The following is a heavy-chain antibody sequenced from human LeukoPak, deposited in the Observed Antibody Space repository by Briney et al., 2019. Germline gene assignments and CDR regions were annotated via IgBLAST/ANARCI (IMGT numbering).Heavy chain of an antibody. CDR3: ARAPSWGDSSFNFDY. CDR1: GFTFSSYS. J-gene: IGHJ4*02. CDR2: ISSSSSYI. Sequence: PGGSLRLSCAASGFTFSSYSMNWVRQAAGKGLECVSSISSSSSYIYYADSVKGRFTISRDNAKNSLYLQMNSLRAEDTAVYYCARAPSWGDSSFNFDYWGQGTLVTVSS. V-gene: IGHV3-21*01. D-gene: IGHD6-13*01.